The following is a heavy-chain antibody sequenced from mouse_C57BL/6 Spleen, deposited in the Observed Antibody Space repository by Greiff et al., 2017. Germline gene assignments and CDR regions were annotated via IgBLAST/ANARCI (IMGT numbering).Heavy chain of an antibody. Sequence: VQLKESGAELVRPGASVKLSCTASGFNIKDDYMHWVKQRPETGLEWIGWIDPENGDTEYASKFQGKATITTDKPSNTAYLQLSSLTSADTAVYYCTNLCRDAYWGQGTLVTVSA. V-gene: IGHV14-4*01. D-gene: IGHD3-3*01. CDR1: GFNIKDDY. CDR2: IDPENGDT. J-gene: IGHJ3*01. CDR3: TNLCRDAY.